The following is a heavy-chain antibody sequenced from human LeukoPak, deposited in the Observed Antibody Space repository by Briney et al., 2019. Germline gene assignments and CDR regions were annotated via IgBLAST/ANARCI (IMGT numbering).Heavy chain of an antibody. CDR1: GGSISSYY. CDR2: IYYSGST. J-gene: IGHJ6*03. V-gene: IGHV4-59*08. Sequence: SETLSLTCTVSGGSISSYYWSWIRQPPAKGLEWIGYIYYSGSTNYNPSLKSRVTISVDTSKNQFSLKLSSVTAADTAVYYCASNSGSYYPYYYYYYMDVWGKGTTVTVSS. CDR3: ASNSGSYYPYYYYYYMDV. D-gene: IGHD1-26*01.